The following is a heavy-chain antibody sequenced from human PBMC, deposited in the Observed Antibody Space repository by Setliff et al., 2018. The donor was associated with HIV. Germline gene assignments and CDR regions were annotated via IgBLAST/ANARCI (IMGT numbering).Heavy chain of an antibody. J-gene: IGHJ5*01. CDR1: GGSISRGSYY. CDR3: ARSIYGSRTYPLDS. V-gene: IGHV4-61*02. CDR2: INTSGST. Sequence: SETLSLTCTVSGGSISRGSYYWSWIRQPAGKGLEWIGRINTSGSTKYNPSLKSRLTMSVDSSGNQFSLTLTSVTAADTAVYYCARSIYGSRTYPLDSWGQGTRVTVSS. D-gene: IGHD3-10*01.